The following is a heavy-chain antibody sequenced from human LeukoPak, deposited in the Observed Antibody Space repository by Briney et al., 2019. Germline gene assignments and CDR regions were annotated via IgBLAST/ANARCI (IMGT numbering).Heavy chain of an antibody. V-gene: IGHV4-31*03. CDR1: GGSISSGGYY. CDR3: ARVGEIATILSYFDY. CDR2: IYYSGST. D-gene: IGHD5-24*01. Sequence: PSETLSLTCTVSGGSISSGGYYWSWIRQHPGKGLEWIGYIYYSGSTYYNPSLKSRVTISVDTSKNQFSLKLSSVTAADTAVYYCARVGEIATILSYFDYWGQGTLVTVSS. J-gene: IGHJ4*02.